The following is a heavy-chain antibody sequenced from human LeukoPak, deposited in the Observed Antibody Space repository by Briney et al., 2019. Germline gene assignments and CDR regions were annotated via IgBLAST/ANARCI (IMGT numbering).Heavy chain of an antibody. Sequence: ASVKVSCKASGYTFTGYYMHCVRQAPGQGLEWMGWINPNSGGTNYAQKFQGRVTMTRDTSISTAYMELSRLRSDDTAVYYCARDGYGSGKGFFDYWGQGTLVTVSS. V-gene: IGHV1-2*02. D-gene: IGHD3-10*01. J-gene: IGHJ4*02. CDR2: INPNSGGT. CDR3: ARDGYGSGKGFFDY. CDR1: GYTFTGYY.